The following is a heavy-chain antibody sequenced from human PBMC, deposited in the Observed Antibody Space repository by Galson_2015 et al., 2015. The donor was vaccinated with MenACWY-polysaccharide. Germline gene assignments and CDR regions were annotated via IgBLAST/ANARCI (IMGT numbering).Heavy chain of an antibody. D-gene: IGHD6-6*01. Sequence: SVKVSCKASGYTFTGYYMHWVRQAPGQGLEWMGWINPNSGGTNYAQKFQGRVTMTRDTSISTAYMELSRLRSDDTAVYYCARVGIAARRYYYYGMDVWGQGTTVTVSS. CDR2: INPNSGGT. V-gene: IGHV1-2*02. CDR3: ARVGIAARRYYYYGMDV. J-gene: IGHJ6*02. CDR1: GYTFTGYY.